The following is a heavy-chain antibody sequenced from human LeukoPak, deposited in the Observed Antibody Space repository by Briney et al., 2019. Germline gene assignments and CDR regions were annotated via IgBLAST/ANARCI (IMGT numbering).Heavy chain of an antibody. CDR3: AKDTAVILTAPFDS. CDR2: ISGSGTNT. Sequence: GGSLRLSCAASGFTFDDYAMNWVRQAPGKGLEWVSAISGSGTNTYYAGSVRGRFTISRDNSNNRLYLQMNSVRAEDTAMYFCAKDTAVILTAPFDSWGQGTLVTVSS. J-gene: IGHJ4*02. V-gene: IGHV3-23*01. D-gene: IGHD2-21*01. CDR1: GFTFDDYA.